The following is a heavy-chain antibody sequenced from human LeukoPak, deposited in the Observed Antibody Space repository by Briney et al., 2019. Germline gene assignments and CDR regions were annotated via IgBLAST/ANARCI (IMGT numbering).Heavy chain of an antibody. CDR2: INPSGGST. V-gene: IGHV1-46*01. CDR3: ARDFAAAGTRWFDP. Sequence: ASVKVSCRASGYTFTSYYMHWVRQAPGQGLEWMGIINPSGGSTNYAQKLQGRVTMTTDTSTSTAYMELRSLRSDDTAVYYCARDFAAAGTRWFDPWGQGTLVTVSS. J-gene: IGHJ5*02. D-gene: IGHD6-13*01. CDR1: GYTFTSYY.